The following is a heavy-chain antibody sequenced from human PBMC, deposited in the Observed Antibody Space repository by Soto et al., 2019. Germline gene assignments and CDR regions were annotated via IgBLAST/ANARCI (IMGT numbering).Heavy chain of an antibody. Sequence: QVQLVQSGAEVKKPGSSVKVSCKASGGTFSSYTISWVRQAPGQGLEWMGRIIPILGIANYAQKFQGRVTITADKSTSTAYMELRSLRSEDTAVYYCASDTAMVTSWFDPWGQGTLVTVSS. V-gene: IGHV1-69*02. D-gene: IGHD5-18*01. J-gene: IGHJ5*02. CDR2: IIPILGIA. CDR1: GGTFSSYT. CDR3: ASDTAMVTSWFDP.